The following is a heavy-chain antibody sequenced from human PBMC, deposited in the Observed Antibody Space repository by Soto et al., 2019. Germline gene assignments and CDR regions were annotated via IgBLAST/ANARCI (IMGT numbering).Heavy chain of an antibody. D-gene: IGHD6-13*01. Sequence: GGSLRLSCAASGFTFSSYSMNWVRQAPGKGLEWVSYISSSSSNIYYAEYVKGRFTISRDNAKNTLYLQMNSLRVEDTAVYFCAREIGYSSTWPAYWGQGTLVTVSS. J-gene: IGHJ4*02. CDR3: AREIGYSSTWPAY. CDR2: ISSSSSNI. CDR1: GFTFSSYS. V-gene: IGHV3-48*01.